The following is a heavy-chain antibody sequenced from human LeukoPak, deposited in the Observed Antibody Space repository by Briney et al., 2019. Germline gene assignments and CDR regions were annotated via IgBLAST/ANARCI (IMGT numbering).Heavy chain of an antibody. CDR2: ISGSGGST. CDR1: RFTFSSYA. Sequence: GGSLRLSCAASRFTFSSYAMSWVRQAPGKGLEWVSAISGSGGSTYYADSVKGRFTISRDNSKNTLYLQMNSLRAEDTAVYYCAKDRGSYRHPDAFDIWGQGTMVTVSS. J-gene: IGHJ3*02. V-gene: IGHV3-23*01. CDR3: AKDRGSYRHPDAFDI. D-gene: IGHD1-26*01.